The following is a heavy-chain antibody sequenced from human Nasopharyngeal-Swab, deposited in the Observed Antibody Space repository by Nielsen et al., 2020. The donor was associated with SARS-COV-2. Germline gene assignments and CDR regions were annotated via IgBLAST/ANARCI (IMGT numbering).Heavy chain of an antibody. Sequence: GESLKISCKASGYSFAAYWIGWVRQKPGKGLEWIGIIYPCDSETRYSPSFQGHVTISADMYTSTAYLQWSSLQASDTGIYYCVRDSSSLYSYFYGRDVWGQGTTVTVSS. CDR2: IYPCDSET. D-gene: IGHD6-13*01. V-gene: IGHV5-51*01. CDR3: VRDSSSLYSYFYGRDV. CDR1: GYSFAAYW. J-gene: IGHJ6*02.